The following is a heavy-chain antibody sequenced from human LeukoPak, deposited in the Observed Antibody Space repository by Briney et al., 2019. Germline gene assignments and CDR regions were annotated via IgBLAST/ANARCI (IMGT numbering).Heavy chain of an antibody. CDR3: ARRGPYYYGSGSYLPTHYYYYCYMDV. Sequence: SETLSLTCAVYGGSFSGYYWSWIRQPPGKGLEWIGEINHSGSTNYNPSLKSRVTISVDTSKNQFSLKLSSVTAADTAVYYCARRGPYYYGSGSYLPTHYYYYCYMDVWGKGTTVTISS. CDR1: GGSFSGYY. CDR2: INHSGST. V-gene: IGHV4-34*01. D-gene: IGHD3-10*01. J-gene: IGHJ6*03.